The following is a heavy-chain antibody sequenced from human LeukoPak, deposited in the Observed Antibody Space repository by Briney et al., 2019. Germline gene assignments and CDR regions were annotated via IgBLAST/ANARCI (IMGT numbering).Heavy chain of an antibody. CDR2: ISGSGGST. CDR3: AKDKAHIGHFSAAPRDH. V-gene: IGHV3-23*01. CDR1: GFTPCRYA. J-gene: IGHJ4*03. Sequence: GGSLRPFCAASGFTPCRYAKSGLRQAPGKGLEWVSAISGSGGSTYYADSVKGRFTISRDNSKNTLYLQMNSLRADDTAVYYCAKDKAHIGHFSAAPRDHCGDGSLVTVSS. D-gene: IGHD2-2*01.